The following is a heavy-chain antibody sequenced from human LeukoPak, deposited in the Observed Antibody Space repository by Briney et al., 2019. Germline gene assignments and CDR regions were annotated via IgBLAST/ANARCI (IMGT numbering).Heavy chain of an antibody. Sequence: PEGSLRLSCAASGFTFSNYWMTWVRQAPGKGLEWVAHINQDGSEEHYMDSVKARFTISRDNAKNSLSLQMNSLRAEDTAVYYCVRDGGVGGYDLLDYWGQGTLVTVSS. V-gene: IGHV3-7*01. J-gene: IGHJ4*02. CDR2: INQDGSEE. CDR1: GFTFSNYW. D-gene: IGHD5-12*01. CDR3: VRDGGVGGYDLLDY.